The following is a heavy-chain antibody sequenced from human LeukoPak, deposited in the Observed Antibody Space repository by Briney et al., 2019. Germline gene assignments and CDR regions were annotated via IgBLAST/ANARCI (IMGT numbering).Heavy chain of an antibody. CDR1: GYSFTCYW. CDR3: ARGLYPGIAVAGTSDFDY. J-gene: IGHJ4*02. V-gene: IGHV5-51*01. D-gene: IGHD6-19*01. Sequence: GESLKISCKGSGYSFTCYWIGWVRQMPGKGLEWMGIIYPGDSDTRYSPSFQGQVTISADKSISTAYLQWSSLKASDTAMYYCARGLYPGIAVAGTSDFDYWGQGTLVTVSS. CDR2: IYPGDSDT.